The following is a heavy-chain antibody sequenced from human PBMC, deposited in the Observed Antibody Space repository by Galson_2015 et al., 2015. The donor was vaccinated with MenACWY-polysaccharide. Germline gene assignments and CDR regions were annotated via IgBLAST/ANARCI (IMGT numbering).Heavy chain of an antibody. V-gene: IGHV3-23*01. Sequence: SLRLSCAASGFTFSSYAMSWVRQAPGKGLEWVSAISGSGGSTYYADSVKGRFTISRDNSKNTLYLQMNSLRAEDTAVYYCAKVGSYYGSETDDYDAFDIWGQGTMVTVSS. CDR2: ISGSGGST. CDR1: GFTFSSYA. J-gene: IGHJ3*02. CDR3: AKVGSYYGSETDDYDAFDI. D-gene: IGHD1-26*01.